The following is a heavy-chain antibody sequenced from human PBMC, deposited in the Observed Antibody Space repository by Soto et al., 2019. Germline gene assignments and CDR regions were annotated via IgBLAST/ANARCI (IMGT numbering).Heavy chain of an antibody. CDR1: GFTFSIYG. CDR3: ARPYGGKIGDAPDL. D-gene: IGHD2-15*01. J-gene: IGHJ3*01. V-gene: IGHV3-23*01. CDR2: ISDSGDSA. Sequence: PGGSLRLSCAASGFTFSIYGMSLVRQVPGKGLEWVSTISDSGDSAYYADSVKGRFTISRDNSKNTLYLQMNSLRAEDTAVYYCARPYGGKIGDAPDLWGEGTMVTVSS.